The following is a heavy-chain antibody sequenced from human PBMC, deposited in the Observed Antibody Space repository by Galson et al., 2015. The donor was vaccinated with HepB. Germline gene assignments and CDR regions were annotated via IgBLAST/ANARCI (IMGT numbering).Heavy chain of an antibody. CDR1: GDSVSSNDAA. CDR3: ARLGDVDV. CDR2: TYYRSKWYS. D-gene: IGHD3-16*01. Sequence: CAISGDSVSSNDAAWNWIRQSPSRGLEWLGRTYYRSKWYSEYAASVKSRITINPDTSKNQFSLQLNSVTPEDAAVYYCARLGDVDVWGQGTTVTVSS. J-gene: IGHJ6*02. V-gene: IGHV6-1*01.